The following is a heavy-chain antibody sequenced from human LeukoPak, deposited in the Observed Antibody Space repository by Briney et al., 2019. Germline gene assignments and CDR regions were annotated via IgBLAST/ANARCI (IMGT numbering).Heavy chain of an antibody. V-gene: IGHV4-31*03. Sequence: SQTLSLTCTVSGVSINSDGCYWIWLRQHPGKGLEWIAYIYYSGNTYYNPSLKSRVTISVDTSENHVSLKLSSVTAADTAVYYCARRKARAWFDPWGQGTLVTVSS. J-gene: IGHJ5*02. CDR2: IYYSGNT. CDR3: ARRKARAWFDP. CDR1: GVSINSDGCY.